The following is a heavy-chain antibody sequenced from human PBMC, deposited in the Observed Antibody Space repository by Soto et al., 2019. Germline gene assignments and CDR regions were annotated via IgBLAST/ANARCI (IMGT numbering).Heavy chain of an antibody. CDR3: ARRLYYDSSGFEGGGMDV. CDR1: GGSISSYY. J-gene: IGHJ6*02. Sequence: SETLSLTCTVSGGSISSYYWSWIRQPPGKGLEWIGYIYYSGSTNYNPSLTSRVTISVDTSKNQFSLKLSSVTAADTAVYYCARRLYYDSSGFEGGGMDVWGQGTTVTVSS. D-gene: IGHD3-22*01. V-gene: IGHV4-59*08. CDR2: IYYSGST.